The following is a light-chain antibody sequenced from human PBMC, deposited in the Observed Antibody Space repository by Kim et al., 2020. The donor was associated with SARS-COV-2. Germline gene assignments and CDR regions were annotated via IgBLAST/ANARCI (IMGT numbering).Light chain of an antibody. J-gene: IGLJ1*01. Sequence: PGQSITISCTGTSSDVGNYNLVSWYQQHPGKAPKLMIYEGSKRPSGVSNRFSGSKSGNTASLTISGLQAEDEADYYCCSYAGSSTVFGTGTKVTVL. V-gene: IGLV2-23*03. CDR1: SSDVGNYNL. CDR2: EGS. CDR3: CSYAGSSTV.